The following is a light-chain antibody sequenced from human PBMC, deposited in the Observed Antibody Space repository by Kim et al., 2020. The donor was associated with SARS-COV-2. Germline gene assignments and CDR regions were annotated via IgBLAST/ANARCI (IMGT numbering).Light chain of an antibody. CDR3: QQYGTSLYT. CDR1: ESINSRY. V-gene: IGKV3-20*01. CDR2: AAS. Sequence: LSPGERATLSCRANESINSRYLAWYQQKPGQAPRLLIYAASSRATGISDRFSGSGSGTDFTLTISRLEPEDIAVYYCQQYGTSLYTFGQGTKLEIK. J-gene: IGKJ2*01.